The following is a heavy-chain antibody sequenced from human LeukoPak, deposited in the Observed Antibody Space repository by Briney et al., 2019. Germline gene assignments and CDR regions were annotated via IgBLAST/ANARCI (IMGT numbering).Heavy chain of an antibody. CDR3: ARHIAAAGPGYFDY. D-gene: IGHD6-13*01. CDR2: IYYSGST. CDR1: GGSISSSSYY. Sequence: SETLSLTCTVSGGSISSSSYYWGWIRQPPGKGLEWIGSIYYSGSTYYNPSLKSRVTISVDTSKNQFSLKLSSVTAADTAVYYCARHIAAAGPGYFDYWGQGTLVTVSS. J-gene: IGHJ4*02. V-gene: IGHV4-39*01.